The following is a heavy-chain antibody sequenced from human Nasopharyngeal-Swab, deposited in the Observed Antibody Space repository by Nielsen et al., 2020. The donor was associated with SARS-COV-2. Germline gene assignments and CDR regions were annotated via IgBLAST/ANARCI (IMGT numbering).Heavy chain of an antibody. J-gene: IGHJ4*02. D-gene: IGHD5-18*01. CDR3: ARGRGYSYEADY. V-gene: IGHV4-31*03. CDR2: IYYSGST. Sequence: SETLSLTCTVSGGSISSGGYYWSWIRQHPGKGLEWIGYIYYSGSTYYNPSLKSRVTISVDTSKNQFSLKLSSVTAADTAVYYCARGRGYSYEADYWGQGTLVTVSS. CDR1: GGSISSGGYY.